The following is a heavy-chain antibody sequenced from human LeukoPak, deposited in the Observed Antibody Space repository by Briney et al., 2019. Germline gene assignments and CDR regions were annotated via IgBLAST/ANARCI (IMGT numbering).Heavy chain of an antibody. Sequence: SETLSLTCTVSGGSISSYYWSWIRQPPGKGLEWIGCIYYSGSTNYNPSLKSRVTISVDTSKNQFSLKLSSVTAADTAVYYCASTAKSGSDYWGQGTLVTVSS. D-gene: IGHD3-10*01. CDR1: GGSISSYY. J-gene: IGHJ4*02. CDR2: IYYSGST. CDR3: ASTAKSGSDY. V-gene: IGHV4-59*01.